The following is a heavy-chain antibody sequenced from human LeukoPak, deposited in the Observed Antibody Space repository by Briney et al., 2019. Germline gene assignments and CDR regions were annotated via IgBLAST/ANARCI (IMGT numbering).Heavy chain of an antibody. Sequence: PSETLSLTCAVYGGSVSGYYWSWIRQPPGKGLEWIGEINHSGSPNYNPSLKSRGTISVDTSKNQFSLKLSSVTAADTAVYYCASFLHRWYFDLWGCGNLVTVSS. CDR3: ASFLHRWYFDL. CDR2: INHSGSP. CDR1: GGSVSGYY. J-gene: IGHJ2*01. D-gene: IGHD4-11*01. V-gene: IGHV4-34*01.